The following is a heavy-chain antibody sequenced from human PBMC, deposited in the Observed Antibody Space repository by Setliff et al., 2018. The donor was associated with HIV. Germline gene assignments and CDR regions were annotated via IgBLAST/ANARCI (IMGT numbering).Heavy chain of an antibody. Sequence: GESLKISCKAVDYTFTTYWTGWVRQMPGEGLEWMGIIYPDDSNIRYNPSFQSQVTISADKSITTAYLEIHNLKASDTATYYCARRDGRSMNAFQIWGPGTMVTVSS. J-gene: IGHJ3*01. CDR3: ARRDGRSMNAFQI. CDR2: IYPDDSNI. D-gene: IGHD6-13*01. CDR1: DYTFTTYW. V-gene: IGHV5-51*01.